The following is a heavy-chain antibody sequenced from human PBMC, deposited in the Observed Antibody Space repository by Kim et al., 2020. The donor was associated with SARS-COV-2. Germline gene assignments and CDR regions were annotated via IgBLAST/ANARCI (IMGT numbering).Heavy chain of an antibody. CDR3: ARSLGYIAAAGNNWFDP. V-gene: IGHV1-69*13. CDR2: IIPIFGTA. Sequence: SVKVSCKASGGTFSSYAISWVRQAPGQGLEWMGGIIPIFGTANYAQKFQGRVTITADESTSTAYMELSSLRSEDTAVYYCARSLGYIAAAGNNWFDPWGQGTLVTVSS. CDR1: GGTFSSYA. D-gene: IGHD6-13*01. J-gene: IGHJ5*02.